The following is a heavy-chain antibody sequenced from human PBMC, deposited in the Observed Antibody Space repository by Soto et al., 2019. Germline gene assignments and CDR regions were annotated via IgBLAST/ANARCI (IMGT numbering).Heavy chain of an antibody. Sequence: TLSLTCAVSGGSISSGGYSWSWIRQPPGKGLEWIGYIYHSGSTYYNPSLKSRVTISVDRSKNQFSLKLSSVTAADTAVYYCARGGYYYDSSGPTVAFDIWGQGTMVTVSS. V-gene: IGHV4-30-2*01. D-gene: IGHD3-22*01. CDR1: GGSISSGGYS. J-gene: IGHJ3*02. CDR2: IYHSGST. CDR3: ARGGYYYDSSGPTVAFDI.